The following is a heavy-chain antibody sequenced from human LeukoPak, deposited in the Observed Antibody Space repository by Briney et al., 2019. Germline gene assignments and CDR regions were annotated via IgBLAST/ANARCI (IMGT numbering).Heavy chain of an antibody. V-gene: IGHV4-4*07. CDR2: MYSSGST. CDR1: GGSISSYY. D-gene: IGHD3-10*01. CDR3: ARLWFGELLFGFDWFDP. J-gene: IGHJ5*02. Sequence: SETLSLTCTVSGGSISSYYWSWIRQPAGKGLEWIGRMYSSGSTNYNPSLKSRVTISVDTSKNQSSLKLSSVTAADTAVYYCARLWFGELLFGFDWFDPWGQGTLVTVSS.